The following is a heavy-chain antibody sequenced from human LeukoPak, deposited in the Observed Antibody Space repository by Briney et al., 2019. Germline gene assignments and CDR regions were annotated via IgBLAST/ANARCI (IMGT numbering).Heavy chain of an antibody. CDR1: GFTFSSYA. CDR3: ARAGDSIAADYYYGMDV. Sequence: PGRSLRLSCAASGFTFSSYAMHWVRQAPGKGLEWVAVISYDGSNKYYADSVKGRFTISRDNSKSTVYLQMNSLRAEDTAVYYCARAGDSIAADYYYGMDVWGQGTTVTVSS. V-gene: IGHV3-30-3*01. J-gene: IGHJ6*02. D-gene: IGHD6-6*01. CDR2: ISYDGSNK.